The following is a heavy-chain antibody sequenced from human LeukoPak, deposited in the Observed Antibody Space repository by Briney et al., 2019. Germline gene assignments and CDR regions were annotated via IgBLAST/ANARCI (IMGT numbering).Heavy chain of an antibody. CDR2: ISYAGGP. D-gene: IGHD3-22*01. V-gene: IGHV4-59*08. J-gene: IGHJ4*02. Sequence: SETLSLTCAVSGGSISRFYWSWVRQPPGKGLEWVGYISYAGGPTYNPSLKGRVSMSIETSRNQFSLRLASVTAADTALYYWARVGDTSGYFYYFDYWGQGTLVSVSS. CDR1: GGSISRFY. CDR3: ARVGDTSGYFYYFDY.